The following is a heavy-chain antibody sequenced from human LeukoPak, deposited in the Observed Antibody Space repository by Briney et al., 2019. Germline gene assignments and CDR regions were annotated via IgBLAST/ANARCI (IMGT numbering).Heavy chain of an antibody. J-gene: IGHJ3*01. CDR1: GFTLNNNA. D-gene: IGHD3-9*01. CDR3: AKEGGWLSHDAFDV. CDR2: LGDDGAST. V-gene: IGHV3-23*01. Sequence: QAGGSLRLSCAVSGFTLNNNAVSWVRQAPGKGLEWLSSLGDDGASTFYAHSVKGRFTISRDDSKITLLLQMNSLTADDTAVYYCAKEGGWLSHDAFDVWGQGTMVTVSS.